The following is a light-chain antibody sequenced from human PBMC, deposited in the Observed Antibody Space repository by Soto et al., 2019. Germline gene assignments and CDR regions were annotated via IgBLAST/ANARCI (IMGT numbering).Light chain of an antibody. J-gene: IGKJ1*01. V-gene: IGKV3-20*01. CDR1: EGVSSNF. CDR2: GAS. Sequence: EIVLTQSPGTLSLSPGERGTLSCRASEGVSSNFLAWHQQRPGQGPRLLIYGASNRASGIPDRFSGSGSGTDFTLTITRLEPEDFALYYCQQYGYSPVTFGQGTNVEIK. CDR3: QQYGYSPVT.